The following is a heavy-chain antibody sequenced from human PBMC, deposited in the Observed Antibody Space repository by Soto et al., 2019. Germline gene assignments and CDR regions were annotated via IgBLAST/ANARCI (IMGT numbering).Heavy chain of an antibody. J-gene: IGHJ4*02. CDR2: IYYSGST. D-gene: IGHD3-10*01. Sequence: PSETLSLTCTVSGGSISSSSYYWGWIRQPPGEGLEWIGSIYYSGSTYYNPSLKSRVTISVDTSKNQFSLKLSSVTAADTAVYYCARRSTMVRGAKSSGETYYFDYWGQGTLVTVSS. CDR1: GGSISSSSYY. CDR3: ARRSTMVRGAKSSGETYYFDY. V-gene: IGHV4-39*01.